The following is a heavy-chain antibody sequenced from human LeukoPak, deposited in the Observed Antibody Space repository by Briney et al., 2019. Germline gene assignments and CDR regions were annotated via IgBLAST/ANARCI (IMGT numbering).Heavy chain of an antibody. V-gene: IGHV3-15*01. Sequence: GGSLRLSGAASGFTFRDAWMTWVRQAPGKGLEWVGRIRSKTDGGTTDYAVSVQGRFTISRDDSKNTLYLQMSSLKTEDTAVYYCATSYGGYSGYDQYYFDYWGQGTLVTVPS. CDR2: IRSKTDGGTT. CDR3: ATSYGGYSGYDQYYFDY. J-gene: IGHJ4*02. CDR1: GFTFRDAW. D-gene: IGHD5-12*01.